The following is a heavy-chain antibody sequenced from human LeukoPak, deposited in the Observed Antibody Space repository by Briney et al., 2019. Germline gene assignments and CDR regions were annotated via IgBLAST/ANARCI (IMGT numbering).Heavy chain of an antibody. J-gene: IGHJ4*02. D-gene: IGHD1-1*01. CDR3: AREYTRERPGC. CDR1: GFTLSSYW. CDR2: MNQDGSAK. Sequence: PGGSLRLSCAASGFTLSSYWRDWVRQAPGKGLEWVANMNQDGSAKNYVDSVEGRFTISRDNAKNLLYLQMNSLRAEDTAVYYCAREYTRERPGCWGQGTLVTVSS. V-gene: IGHV3-7*01.